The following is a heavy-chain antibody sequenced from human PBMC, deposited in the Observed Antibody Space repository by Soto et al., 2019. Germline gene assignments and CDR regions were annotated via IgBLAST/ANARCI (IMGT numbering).Heavy chain of an antibody. CDR2: ISSRGGSV. J-gene: IGHJ4*02. V-gene: IGHV3-23*01. D-gene: IGHD1-26*01. Sequence: DVQLLESGRDLGQPGGSQRLSCSVSGFTFSSYAMGWVRQAPGKGLEWVSVISSRGGSVYYADSVKGRFTVSRDDSLNVLFLPMNKLRGEDTAVYYCAKMGISTTSSFDNWGQGILVTVSS. CDR3: AKMGISTTSSFDN. CDR1: GFTFSSYA.